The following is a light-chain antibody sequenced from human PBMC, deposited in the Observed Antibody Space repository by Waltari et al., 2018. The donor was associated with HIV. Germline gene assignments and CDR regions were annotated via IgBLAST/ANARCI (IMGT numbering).Light chain of an antibody. Sequence: QSVLTQPPSASGTPGQRVTISCSGSSSNIGTNYIYWSQQLPGTAPTPLFFRNNQRPSGVPDRFPGSKSGTSVFLAISGLRSEDEADYYCAAWDENLSGRVVFGGGTKLTVL. CDR3: AAWDENLSGRVV. J-gene: IGLJ2*01. V-gene: IGLV1-47*01. CDR1: SSNIGTNY. CDR2: RNN.